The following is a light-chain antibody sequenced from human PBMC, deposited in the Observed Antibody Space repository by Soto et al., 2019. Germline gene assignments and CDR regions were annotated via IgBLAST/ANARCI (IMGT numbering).Light chain of an antibody. Sequence: ETVLTQSPATLSLSPGEGATLSCTASQSVSNYLAWYQQKPGQAPRLLIYAASNRATGITARFSGSGSGTHFTLTISCLEPEDFAVYYCQQRSDWPPITSGQGTRLEIK. V-gene: IGKV3-11*01. CDR1: QSVSNY. CDR2: AAS. J-gene: IGKJ5*01. CDR3: QQRSDWPPIT.